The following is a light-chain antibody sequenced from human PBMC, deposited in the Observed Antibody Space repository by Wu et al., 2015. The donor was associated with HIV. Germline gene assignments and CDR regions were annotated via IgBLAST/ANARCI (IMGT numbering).Light chain of an antibody. J-gene: IGKJ2*02. CDR3: QRLYDYPLWT. V-gene: IGKV1-9*01. Sequence: DSQLTQSPSFLSASIGARVTITCRASQGIGNYLAWYQQKPGKVPKLLIYAASTLQSGVPSRFSGSGSGTKFTLTINSLQPDDFATYYCQRLYDYPLWTFGQGTKLELK. CDR1: QGIGNY. CDR2: AAS.